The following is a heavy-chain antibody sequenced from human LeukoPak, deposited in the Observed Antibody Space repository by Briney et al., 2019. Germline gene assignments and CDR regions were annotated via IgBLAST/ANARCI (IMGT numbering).Heavy chain of an antibody. V-gene: IGHV3-23*01. Sequence: PGGSLRLSCAASGFTFSSYAMSWVRQAPGKGLEWVSAISGSGGSTYYADSVKGRFTISRDNAKNSLYLQMNSLRAEDTALYYCAKASLLDDFWGGYYFDYWGQGTLVTVSS. CDR2: ISGSGGST. CDR1: GFTFSSYA. J-gene: IGHJ4*02. D-gene: IGHD3-3*01. CDR3: AKASLLDDFWGGYYFDY.